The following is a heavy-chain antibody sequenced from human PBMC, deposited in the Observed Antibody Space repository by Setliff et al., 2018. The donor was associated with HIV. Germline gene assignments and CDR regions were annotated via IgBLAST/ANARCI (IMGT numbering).Heavy chain of an antibody. CDR1: GGSFTDIGGSFTDYY. CDR3: ARGTAYYNFWSGYSQDYYYYMDV. V-gene: IGHV4-34*01. J-gene: IGHJ6*03. D-gene: IGHD3-3*01. Sequence: SETLSLTCAVFGGSFTDIGGSFTDYYWIWIRQPPGKGLEWIGEINHSGSTHYNPSLKSRFTISVDTSKNQFSLKVNSVTAADTAVYYCARGTAYYNFWSGYSQDYYYYMDVWGEGTAVTVSS. CDR2: INHSGST.